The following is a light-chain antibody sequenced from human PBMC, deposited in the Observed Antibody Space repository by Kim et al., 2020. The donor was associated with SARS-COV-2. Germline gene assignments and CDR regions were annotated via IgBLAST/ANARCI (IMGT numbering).Light chain of an antibody. CDR1: SSDVGSYNR. CDR3: SSYTSSSTVV. V-gene: IGLV2-18*02. CDR2: EVS. J-gene: IGLJ2*01. Sequence: GQSVPLSCTGTSSDVGSYNRVSWYQQPPGTAPKLMIYEVSNRPSGVPDRFSGSKSGNTASLTISGLQAEDEADYYCSSYTSSSTVVFGGGTQLTVL.